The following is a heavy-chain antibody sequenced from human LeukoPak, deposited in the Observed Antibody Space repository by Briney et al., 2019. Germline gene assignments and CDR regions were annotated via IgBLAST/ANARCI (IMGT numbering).Heavy chain of an antibody. CDR1: GFTFSSYE. J-gene: IGHJ4*02. CDR3: AASASDYYDSSGYPLDY. Sequence: PGGALRLSCAASGFTFSSYEMNWVRQAPGKGLEWVSYISSSGSTIYYADSVKGRFTISRDNAKNSLYLQMNSLRAEDTAVYYCAASASDYYDSSGYPLDYWGQGTLVTVSS. CDR2: ISSSGSTI. V-gene: IGHV3-48*03. D-gene: IGHD3-22*01.